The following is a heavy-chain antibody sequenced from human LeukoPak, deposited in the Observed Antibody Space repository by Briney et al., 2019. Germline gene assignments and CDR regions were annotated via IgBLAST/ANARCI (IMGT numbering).Heavy chain of an antibody. J-gene: IGHJ4*02. Sequence: SETLSLTCSVSGGSMGSSSYYWGWIRQSPGKGLAWIGSIYDNGVTDYNPSLMSRLTISVDTSKNQFSLRLSSVTAADTAVYYCARLAGGYSDYFESWGQGTLVTVSS. CDR2: IYDNGVT. CDR3: ARLAGGYSDYFES. V-gene: IGHV4-39*01. D-gene: IGHD2-15*01. CDR1: GGSMGSSSYY.